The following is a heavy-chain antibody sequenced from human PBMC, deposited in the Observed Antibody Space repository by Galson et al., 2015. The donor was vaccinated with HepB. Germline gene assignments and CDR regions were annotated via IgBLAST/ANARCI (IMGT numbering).Heavy chain of an antibody. D-gene: IGHD3-10*01. CDR2: ISGSGGST. V-gene: IGHV3-23*01. CDR3: AKEREVTMVQGVPFDY. Sequence: SLRLSCAASGFTFSSYAMSWVRQAPGKGLEWVSAISGSGGSTYYADSVKGRFTISRDNSKNTLYLQMNSLRAEDTAVYYCAKEREVTMVQGVPFDYWGQGTLVTVSS. J-gene: IGHJ4*02. CDR1: GFTFSSYA.